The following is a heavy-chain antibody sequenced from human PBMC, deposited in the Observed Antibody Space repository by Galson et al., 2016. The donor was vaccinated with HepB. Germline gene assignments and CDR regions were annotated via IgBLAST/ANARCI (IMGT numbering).Heavy chain of an antibody. CDR2: ISSSSSTI. V-gene: IGHV3-48*02. CDR1: GFTFSSYS. Sequence: SLRLSCAASGFTFSSYSMNWVRQAPGKGLEWVSYISSSSSTIYYADSVKGRFTISRDNAKNSLYLQMNSLRDEDTAVYYCARDVACSGASCPGDMDVWGQGTTVTVSS. CDR3: ARDVACSGASCPGDMDV. J-gene: IGHJ6*02. D-gene: IGHD2-15*01.